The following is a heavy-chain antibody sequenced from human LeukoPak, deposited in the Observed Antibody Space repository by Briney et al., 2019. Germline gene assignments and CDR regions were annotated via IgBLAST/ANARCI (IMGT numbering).Heavy chain of an antibody. D-gene: IGHD3-10*01. CDR3: AGVVQRYYYGSGSYYNEWALHYYMDV. J-gene: IGHJ6*03. V-gene: IGHV6-1*01. CDR1: GDSVSSNSVA. CDR2: TYYRSKWYN. Sequence: PSQTLSLTCAISGDSVSSNSVAWNWIRQSPSRGLEWLGRTYYRSKWYNDYAVSVKSRITINPDTSKNQFSLQLNSVTPEDTAVYYCAGVVQRYYYGSGSYYNEWALHYYMDVWGKGTTVTISS.